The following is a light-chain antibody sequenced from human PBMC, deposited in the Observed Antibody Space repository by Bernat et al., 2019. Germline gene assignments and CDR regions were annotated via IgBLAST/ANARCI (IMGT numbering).Light chain of an antibody. J-gene: IGLJ1*01. CDR1: SSNIGAGYD. CDR3: SSKTSSSTHV. CDR2: GNS. Sequence: QSVLTQPPSVSGAPGQRVTISCTGSSSNIGAGYDVHWYQQLPGTAPKLLIYGNSNRPSGVPDRFSGSKSGTSASLTISGLQAEDEGDYYCSSKTSSSTHVFGTGTRVTVL. V-gene: IGLV1-40*01.